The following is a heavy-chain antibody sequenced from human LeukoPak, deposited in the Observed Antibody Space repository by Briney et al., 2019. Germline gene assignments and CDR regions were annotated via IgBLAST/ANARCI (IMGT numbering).Heavy chain of an antibody. V-gene: IGHV1-18*01. Sequence: ASVKVSCKASGYTFSSYGISWVRQAPGQGLEWMGWISGYNDNTKYYAQKLQGRVTMTTDTSTSTAYMELRSLNDTAVYYCARDTKRSRARWENLGFDPWGQGTLVTVSS. D-gene: IGHD1-26*01. CDR1: GYTFSSYG. J-gene: IGHJ5*02. CDR3: ARDTKRSRARWENLGFDP. CDR2: ISGYNDNT.